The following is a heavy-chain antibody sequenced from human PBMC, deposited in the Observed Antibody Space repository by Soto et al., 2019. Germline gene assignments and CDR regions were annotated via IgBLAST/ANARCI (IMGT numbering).Heavy chain of an antibody. J-gene: IGHJ5*02. Sequence: PSETLSLTCAVYGGSFSGYYWSWIRQPPGKGLEWIGEINHSGSTNYNPSLKSRVTISVDTSKNQFSLKLSSVTAADTAVYYCARGYYDFWSGYSPVSDWFDPWGQGTLVTVSS. CDR2: INHSGST. CDR1: GGSFSGYY. V-gene: IGHV4-34*01. D-gene: IGHD3-3*01. CDR3: ARGYYDFWSGYSPVSDWFDP.